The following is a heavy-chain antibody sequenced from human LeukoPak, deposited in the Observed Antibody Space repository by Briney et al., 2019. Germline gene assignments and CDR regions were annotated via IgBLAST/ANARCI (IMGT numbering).Heavy chain of an antibody. CDR1: GFTFSSYW. J-gene: IGHJ4*02. V-gene: IGHV3-74*01. CDR2: INSAGSST. D-gene: IGHD3-10*01. CDR3: TRDHYYGSGSSHSFDY. Sequence: GGSLRLSCAASGFTFSSYWMHWVRKAPGKGLVWFSRINSAGSSTTYADSVKGRFTISRDNAKNTLYLQMNSLRAEDTAVYYCTRDHYYGSGSSHSFDYWGQGTLVTVSS.